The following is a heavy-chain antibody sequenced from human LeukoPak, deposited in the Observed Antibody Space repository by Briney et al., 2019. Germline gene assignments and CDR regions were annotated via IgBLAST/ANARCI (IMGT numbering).Heavy chain of an antibody. CDR3: AREEGSAFGI. CDR2: IYYSGST. V-gene: IGHV4-59*01. CDR1: GGSISSYY. Sequence: SETLSLTCTVSGGSISSYYWSWIRQPPGKGLEWIGYIYYSGSTNYDPSLKSRVTISVDTSKNQFSLKLSSVTAADTAVYYCAREEGSAFGIWGQGTMVIVSS. D-gene: IGHD6-6*01. J-gene: IGHJ3*02.